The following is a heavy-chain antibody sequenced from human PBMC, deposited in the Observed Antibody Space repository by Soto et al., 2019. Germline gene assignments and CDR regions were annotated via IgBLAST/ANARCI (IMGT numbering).Heavy chain of an antibody. D-gene: IGHD6-13*01. Sequence: QVTLKESGPVLVKPTETLTLTCTVSGFSLSNARMVVSWIRQPPGKSLEWLAHIFSNDEKSYSTSLKSRLTISKATSKRQVVLTMTNMDPLDTATYYCARIHLVHRWFDPWGQGTLVTVSS. V-gene: IGHV2-26*01. J-gene: IGHJ5*02. CDR3: ARIHLVHRWFDP. CDR1: GFSLSNARMV. CDR2: IFSNDEK.